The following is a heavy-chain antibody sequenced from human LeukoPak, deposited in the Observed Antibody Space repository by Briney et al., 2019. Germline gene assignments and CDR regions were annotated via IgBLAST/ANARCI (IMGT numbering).Heavy chain of an antibody. D-gene: IGHD4-11*01. Sequence: SVKVSCKASGGTFSSYAISWVRQAPGQGLEWMGRIIPILGIANYAQKFQGRVTITADKSTSTAYMELSSLRSEDTAVYYRARGTVTTSGAFDIWGQGTMVTVSS. CDR1: GGTFSSYA. CDR2: IIPILGIA. V-gene: IGHV1-69*04. J-gene: IGHJ3*02. CDR3: ARGTVTTSGAFDI.